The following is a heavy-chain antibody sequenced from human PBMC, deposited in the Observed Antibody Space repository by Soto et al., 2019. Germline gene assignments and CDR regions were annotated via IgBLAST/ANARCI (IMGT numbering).Heavy chain of an antibody. Sequence: PGESLKISCKGSGYSFTSYWIGWVRQMPGKGLEWMGIIYPGDSDTRYSPSFQGQVTISADKSISTAYLQWSSLKASDTAMYYCAGTAMVEPGGYVMDVWGQGTTVTVSS. CDR2: IYPGDSDT. J-gene: IGHJ6*02. CDR3: AGTAMVEPGGYVMDV. D-gene: IGHD5-18*01. CDR1: GYSFTSYW. V-gene: IGHV5-51*01.